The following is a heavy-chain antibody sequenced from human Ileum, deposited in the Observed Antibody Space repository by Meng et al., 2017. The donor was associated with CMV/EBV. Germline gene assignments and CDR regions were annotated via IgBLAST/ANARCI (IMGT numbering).Heavy chain of an antibody. J-gene: IGHJ6*02. CDR1: GFTFSSYG. V-gene: IGHV3-33*06. D-gene: IGHD3-10*01. CDR3: AKGRVRGVTKGYGMDV. Sequence: GESLKFSCAASGFTFSSYGMHWVRQAPGKGLEWVAVIWYDGSNKYYADSVKGRFTISRDNSKNTRYLQMNSLRAEDTAVYYCAKGRVRGVTKGYGMDVWGQGTTVTVSS. CDR2: IWYDGSNK.